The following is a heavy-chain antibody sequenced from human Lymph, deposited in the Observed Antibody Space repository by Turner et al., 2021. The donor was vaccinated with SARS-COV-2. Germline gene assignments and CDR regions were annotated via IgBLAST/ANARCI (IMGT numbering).Heavy chain of an antibody. Sequence: EVQLVETGGGLIQPGGSLSLACAASGIIVSRNYMNWVRQAPGKGLEWVSVICSGGTTYYADSVKGRFTISRDNSKNTLYLQMNSLRVEDTAVYYCARDLGTYGMDVWGQGTTVTVSS. V-gene: IGHV3-53*02. CDR2: ICSGGTT. D-gene: IGHD6-13*01. J-gene: IGHJ6*02. CDR1: GIIVSRNY. CDR3: ARDLGTYGMDV.